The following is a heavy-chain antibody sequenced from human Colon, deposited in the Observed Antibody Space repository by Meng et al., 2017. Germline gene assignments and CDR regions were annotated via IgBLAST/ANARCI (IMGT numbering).Heavy chain of an antibody. CDR2: INSDGSRT. CDR1: GFTFINYW. V-gene: IGHV3-74*01. Sequence: GESLKISCADSGFTFINYWMHWVRQVPGKGLVWVSRINSDGSRTTYADSVKGRFTISRDNAKNTLYLQMNRLRVEDTAVYYCTRGGKSGAPMIEAFDIWGQGTMVTVSS. D-gene: IGHD1-26*01. CDR3: TRGGKSGAPMIEAFDI. J-gene: IGHJ3*02.